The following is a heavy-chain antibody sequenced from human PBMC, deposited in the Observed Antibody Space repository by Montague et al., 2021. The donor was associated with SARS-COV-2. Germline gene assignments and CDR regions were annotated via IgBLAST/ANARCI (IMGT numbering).Heavy chain of an antibody. J-gene: IGHJ4*02. Sequence: SLRLSCAASGFTFSGYSMSWVRQAPGKGLEWVSCFDSNGDSTYYTNSVKGRFTISRDIYRNTLYLQMNSPTAEDTAVYYCAKIVFQGGSNVFGNWGQGTPVTVSS. CDR1: GFTFSGYS. CDR2: FDSNGDST. V-gene: IGHV3-23*01. CDR3: AKIVFQGGSNVFGN. D-gene: IGHD5-24*01.